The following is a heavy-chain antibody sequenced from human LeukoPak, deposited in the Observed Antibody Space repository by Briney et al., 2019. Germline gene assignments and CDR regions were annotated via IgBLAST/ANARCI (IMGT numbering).Heavy chain of an antibody. J-gene: IGHJ4*02. Sequence: GGSLRLSCAASGFTFSSYAMRWVRQAPGKGLEWVSAISGSGGSTYYADSVKGRFTISRDNSKNTLYLQMNSLRAEDTAVYYCAKDGFRGHFAYWGQGTLVTVSS. CDR2: ISGSGGST. CDR3: AKDGFRGHFAY. V-gene: IGHV3-23*01. CDR1: GFTFSSYA.